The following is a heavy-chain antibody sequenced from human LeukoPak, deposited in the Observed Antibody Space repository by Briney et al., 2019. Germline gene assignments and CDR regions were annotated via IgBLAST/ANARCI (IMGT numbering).Heavy chain of an antibody. D-gene: IGHD6-13*01. V-gene: IGHV3-21*01. J-gene: IGHJ4*02. CDR1: GFTLSSYS. CDR2: ISSSSSYI. CDR3: ARCSSSWSYYFDY. Sequence: GGSLTLSCAASGFTLSSYSMNWVRQAPGKGLGWVSSISSSSSYIYYADSVKGRFTISRDNSKNTLYLQMNRLIAEDAAVYYCARCSSSWSYYFDYWGQRTLVTVSS.